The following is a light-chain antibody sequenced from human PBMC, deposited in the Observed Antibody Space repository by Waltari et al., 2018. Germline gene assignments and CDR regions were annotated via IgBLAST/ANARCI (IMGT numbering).Light chain of an antibody. Sequence: AIRMTQSPSSLSASIGDRVTISCRASQGVSTYLAWYQRKPGKAPSLLIHAASTLQPGVPSRFSGSGTGTDFTLTITCLQSADFAIYFCQQYHDYPWTFGQGTKVEI. CDR1: QGVSTY. V-gene: IGKV1-8*01. CDR2: AAS. CDR3: QQYHDYPWT. J-gene: IGKJ1*01.